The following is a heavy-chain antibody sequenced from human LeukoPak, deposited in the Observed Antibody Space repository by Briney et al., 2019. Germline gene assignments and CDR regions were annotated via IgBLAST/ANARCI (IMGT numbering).Heavy chain of an antibody. J-gene: IGHJ6*02. CDR1: GFTFSSYS. D-gene: IGHD5-24*01. CDR2: ISSSSSYI. V-gene: IGHV3-21*01. Sequence: PGGSLRLSCTASGFTFSSYSMNWVRQAPGKGLEWVSSISSSSSYIYYADSVKGRFTISRDNAKNSLYLQMNSLRAEDTAVYYCANLPRDNSDYGMDVWGQGTTVTVSS. CDR3: ANLPRDNSDYGMDV.